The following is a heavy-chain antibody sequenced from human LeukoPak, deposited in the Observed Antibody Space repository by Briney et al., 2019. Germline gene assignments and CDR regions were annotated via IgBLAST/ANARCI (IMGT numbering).Heavy chain of an antibody. V-gene: IGHV3-7*01. CDR2: IKQDGSEK. CDR1: GFTFSSYW. J-gene: IGHJ6*03. D-gene: IGHD3-3*01. Sequence: GGSLRLSCAASGFTFSSYWMSWVRQAPGKGLEWVANIKQDGSEKYYVDSVKGRFTISRDNAKNSLYLQMNSLRAEDTAVYYCARHPLYYDFWSGYYDYYYYMDVWGKGTTVTVSS. CDR3: ARHPLYYDFWSGYYDYYYYMDV.